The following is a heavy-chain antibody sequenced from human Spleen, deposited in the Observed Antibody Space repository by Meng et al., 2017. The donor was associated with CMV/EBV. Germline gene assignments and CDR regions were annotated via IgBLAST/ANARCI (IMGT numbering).Heavy chain of an antibody. CDR2: LTSGGGA. CDR1: GFRFSGYT. CDR3: AKDLNYGGISGLDY. V-gene: IGHV3-23*01. J-gene: IGHJ4*02. Sequence: ASGFRFSGYTMTWVRQAPGGGLEWVSTLTSGGGAFYADSVKGRFTISRDNSKNTLYLQMNSLRAEDTALFYCAKDLNYGGISGLDYWGQGTLVTVSS. D-gene: IGHD2-21*01.